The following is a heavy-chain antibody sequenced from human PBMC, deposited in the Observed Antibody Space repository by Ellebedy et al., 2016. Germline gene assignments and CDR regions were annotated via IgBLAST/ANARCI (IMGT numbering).Heavy chain of an antibody. CDR1: GGSISSYY. D-gene: IGHD1-26*01. V-gene: IGHV4-34*01. CDR2: INHSGST. CDR3: ARVGGSYYGYYYYYMDV. J-gene: IGHJ6*03. Sequence: SETLSLXCTVSGGSISSYYWSWIRQPPGKGLEWIGEINHSGSTNYNPSLKSRVTISVDTSKNQFSLKLSSVTAADTAVYYCARVGGSYYGYYYYYMDVWGKGTTVTVSS.